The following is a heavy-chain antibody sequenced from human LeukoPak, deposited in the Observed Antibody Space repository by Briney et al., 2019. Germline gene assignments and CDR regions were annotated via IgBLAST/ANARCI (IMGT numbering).Heavy chain of an antibody. CDR3: ARDRGAYCSGGSCYSRNWFDP. CDR1: GFTFTSYW. CDR2: INGDGSNT. D-gene: IGHD2-15*01. V-gene: IGHV3-74*01. Sequence: GGSLRLSCAASGFTFTSYWMHWVRQAPGKGLVWVSRINGDGSNTLYADSVKGRFTISRDTAKNTLYLEMNRLRAEDTAVYYCARDRGAYCSGGSCYSRNWFDPWGQGTLVTVSS. J-gene: IGHJ5*02.